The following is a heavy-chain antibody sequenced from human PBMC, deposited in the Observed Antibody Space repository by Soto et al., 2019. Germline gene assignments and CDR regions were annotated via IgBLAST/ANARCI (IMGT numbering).Heavy chain of an antibody. CDR2: ISGSGGST. CDR3: AKDQWELLARGFDY. CDR1: GFTFSSYA. Sequence: GGSLRLSCAASGFTFSSYAMSWVRQALGKGLEWVSAISGSGGSTYYADSVKGRFTISRDNSKNTLYLQMNSLRAEDTAVYYCAKDQWELLARGFDYWGQGTLVTVSS. V-gene: IGHV3-23*01. D-gene: IGHD1-26*01. J-gene: IGHJ4*02.